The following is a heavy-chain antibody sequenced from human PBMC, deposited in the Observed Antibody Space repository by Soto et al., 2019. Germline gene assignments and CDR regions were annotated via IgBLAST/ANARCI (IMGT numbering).Heavy chain of an antibody. V-gene: IGHV4-61*01. Sequence: PSETLSLTCTVSGGSVSSGSYYWSWIRQPPGKGLEWIGNIYYSGSTNYNPSLKSRATISVDTSKNQFSLELTSVTAADTAVYYCARHPKYTTGWQIDYWGQGNLVTVSS. J-gene: IGHJ4*02. CDR2: IYYSGST. D-gene: IGHD6-19*01. CDR3: ARHPKYTTGWQIDY. CDR1: GGSVSSGSYY.